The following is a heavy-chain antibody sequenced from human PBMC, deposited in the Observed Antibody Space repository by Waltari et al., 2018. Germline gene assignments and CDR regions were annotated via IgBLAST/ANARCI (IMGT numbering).Heavy chain of an antibody. Sequence: QVLLQQWGAGLLKPWETLSLTCDISGGSLGDYIWTWIRQPPGKGLEWLGQVSHGGTARSNPSVKSRVTLSLDTAQRHFSLRLQSVTAADTAVYYCARGRNYDSTLGRNDSSHSGLDVWGQGSAVTVSS. CDR3: ARGRNYDSTLGRNDSSHSGLDV. CDR1: GGSLGDYI. CDR2: VSHGGTA. J-gene: IGHJ6*01. D-gene: IGHD3-3*01. V-gene: IGHV4-34*02.